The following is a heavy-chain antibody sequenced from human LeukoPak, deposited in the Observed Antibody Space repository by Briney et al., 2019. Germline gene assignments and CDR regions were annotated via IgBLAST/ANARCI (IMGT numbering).Heavy chain of an antibody. CDR1: GYTFTSYG. J-gene: IGHJ6*03. CDR2: ISAYNGNT. CDR3: ARVGIVVVSYYYYVDV. D-gene: IGHD2-2*01. Sequence: ASVKVSCKASGYTFTSYGISWVRQAPGQGLEWMGWISAYNGNTNYAQKLQGRVTMTTDTSTSTAYMELRSLRSDDTAVYYCARVGIVVVSYYYYVDVWGKGTTVTVSS. V-gene: IGHV1-18*01.